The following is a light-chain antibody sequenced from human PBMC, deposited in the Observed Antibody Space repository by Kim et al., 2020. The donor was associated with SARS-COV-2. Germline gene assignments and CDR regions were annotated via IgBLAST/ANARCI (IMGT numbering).Light chain of an antibody. CDR3: QQSHSSPLT. J-gene: IGKJ1*01. V-gene: IGKV1-39*01. CDR1: QIISNH. CDR2: LTS. Sequence: APVGDRVTITGRASQIISNHLNWYQQKPGKAPKLLIYLTSSLQTGVPSRFSGSGSGTEFTLTISSLQPDDLATYYCQQSHSSPLTFGPGTKVDIK.